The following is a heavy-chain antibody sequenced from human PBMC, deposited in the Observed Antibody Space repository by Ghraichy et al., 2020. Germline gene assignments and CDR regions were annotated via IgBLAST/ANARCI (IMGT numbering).Heavy chain of an antibody. J-gene: IGHJ4*02. V-gene: IGHV3-33*01. D-gene: IGHD1-26*01. CDR2: IWGDGSSK. CDR1: GFTFSSHG. Sequence: GGSLRLSCAASGFTFSSHGMHWVRQAPGKGLEWVSVIWGDGSSKHYADSVKGRFTISRDNSENTLYLQMNSLRVEDTAVYYCARGAPPSHYALDQWGQGTLVTVSS. CDR3: ARGAPPSHYALDQ.